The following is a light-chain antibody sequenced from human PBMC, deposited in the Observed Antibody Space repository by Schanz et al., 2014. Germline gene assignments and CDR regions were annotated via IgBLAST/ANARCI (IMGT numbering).Light chain of an antibody. CDR2: GAS. Sequence: EIVMTQSPATLSVSPGERTTFSCRASQSVRNNLAWYQQKPGQAPRLLIYGASARASGIPARFSGSGSGTDFTLTISSLQSEDFAVYFCQQYDNWPPWTFGQGTKVEI. V-gene: IGKV3-15*01. J-gene: IGKJ1*01. CDR1: QSVRNN. CDR3: QQYDNWPPWT.